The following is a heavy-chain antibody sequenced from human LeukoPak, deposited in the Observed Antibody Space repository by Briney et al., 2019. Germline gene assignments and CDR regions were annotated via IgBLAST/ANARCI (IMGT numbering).Heavy chain of an antibody. Sequence: SETLSLTCTVSGGSISSYYWSWIRQPPGKGLEWIGYIYYSGSTNYNPSLKSRVTISIDTSKNQFSLKLSSVTAADTAVYYCARDSRGYYDILTGYRNGGLDYWGQGTLVTVSS. V-gene: IGHV4-59*01. CDR1: GGSISSYY. CDR2: IYYSGST. D-gene: IGHD3-9*01. CDR3: ARDSRGYYDILTGYRNGGLDY. J-gene: IGHJ4*02.